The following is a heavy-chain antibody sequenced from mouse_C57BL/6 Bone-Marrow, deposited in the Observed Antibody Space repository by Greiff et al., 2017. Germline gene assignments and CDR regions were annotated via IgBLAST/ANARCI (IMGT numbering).Heavy chain of an antibody. Sequence: EVKLMESGAELVRPGASVKLSCTASGFNIKDDYMHWVKQRPEQGLEWIGWIDPENGDTESASKFQGKATITADTSSNTAYLQLSSLTSEDTAVYDCTTYGYDADYGGQGTTLTVPS. CDR3: TTYGYDADY. CDR2: IDPENGDT. V-gene: IGHV14-4*01. D-gene: IGHD2-2*01. J-gene: IGHJ2*01. CDR1: GFNIKDDY.